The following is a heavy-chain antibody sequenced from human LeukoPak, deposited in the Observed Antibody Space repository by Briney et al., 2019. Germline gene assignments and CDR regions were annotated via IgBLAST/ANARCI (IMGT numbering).Heavy chain of an antibody. CDR3: AGTIFGVDYYSYYYYMDV. CDR1: GDSISTTRYY. J-gene: IGHJ6*03. CDR2: IYYSGST. Sequence: SETLSLTCSVSGDSISTTRYYWGWIRQPPGKGLEWIGSIYYSGSTYYNPSLKSRVTISVDTSNNQFSLKLSSVAAADTAVYYCAGTIFGVDYYSYYYYMDVWGKGTTVTVSS. V-gene: IGHV4-39*07. D-gene: IGHD3-3*01.